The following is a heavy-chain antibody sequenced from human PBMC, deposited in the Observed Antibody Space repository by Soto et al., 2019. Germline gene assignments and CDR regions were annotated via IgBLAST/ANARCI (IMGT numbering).Heavy chain of an antibody. CDR3: ARDVDADFRTDFDY. Sequence: PGGSLRLSCAASGFTLSDYYIHWIRRAPGKGLECISYISGNGEIIQYAASARGRFTISRDNAENSVYLEMDSLRAEDTALYYCARDVDADFRTDFDYWGRGTLVTVSS. J-gene: IGHJ4*02. V-gene: IGHV3-11*01. D-gene: IGHD4-17*01. CDR2: ISGNGEII. CDR1: GFTLSDYY.